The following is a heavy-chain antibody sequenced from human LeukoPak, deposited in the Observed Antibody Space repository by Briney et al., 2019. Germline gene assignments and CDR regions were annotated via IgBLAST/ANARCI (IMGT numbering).Heavy chain of an antibody. CDR2: IKQDGSEK. V-gene: IGHV3-7*01. Sequence: GGSLRLSCAASGFTLSRYYMSWVRQAPGKGLEWVANIKQDGSEKHYVDSVKGRFTISRDNAKNSLYLQMNSLRAEDTAVYYCAKGNGYSYGRYYFDYWGQGTLVTVSS. J-gene: IGHJ4*02. CDR3: AKGNGYSYGRYYFDY. D-gene: IGHD5-18*01. CDR1: GFTLSRYY.